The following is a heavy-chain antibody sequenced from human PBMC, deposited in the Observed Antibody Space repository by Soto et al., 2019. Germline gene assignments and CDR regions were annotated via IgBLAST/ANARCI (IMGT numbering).Heavy chain of an antibody. V-gene: IGHV4-39*01. CDR3: ARHLTYCSAGSCYSDFPYYGMDV. D-gene: IGHD2-15*01. CDR2: IFYSGST. J-gene: IGHJ6*02. CDR1: GGSISSSSYY. Sequence: PSETLSLTCTVSGGSISSSSYYWGWIRQPPGKGLEWIGSIFYSGSTYYNPSLKSRVTISVDTSKNQFSLKLSSVTAADTAVYYCARHLTYCSAGSCYSDFPYYGMDVWGHGTTVTV.